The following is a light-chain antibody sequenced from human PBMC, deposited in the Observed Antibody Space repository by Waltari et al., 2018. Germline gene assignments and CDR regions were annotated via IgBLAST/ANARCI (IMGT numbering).Light chain of an antibody. CDR3: QQYYNYPWT. Sequence: IQMTQSQSSLSASVGETVTITCRASQSLSSSLAWYQQKPGKAPKLLIYSATSLQSGVPSRFSGSKSGTEFTLTISSLQPEDIASYYCQQYYNYPWTFGQGTKVEIK. CDR1: QSLSSS. J-gene: IGKJ1*01. CDR2: SAT. V-gene: IGKV1-6*01.